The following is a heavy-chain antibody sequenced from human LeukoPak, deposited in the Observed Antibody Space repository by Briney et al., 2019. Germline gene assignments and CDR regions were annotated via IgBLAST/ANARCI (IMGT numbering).Heavy chain of an antibody. CDR3: ARDTAAENDY. V-gene: IGHV3-21*01. J-gene: IGHJ4*02. Sequence: GGSLRLSCAASGFTFSSYSMNWVRQAPGKGLEWVSSISSSSSYIYCADSVKGRFTISRDNAKNSLYLQMNSLRAEDTAVYYCARDTAAENDYWGQGTLVTVSS. CDR2: ISSSSSYI. D-gene: IGHD6-13*01. CDR1: GFTFSSYS.